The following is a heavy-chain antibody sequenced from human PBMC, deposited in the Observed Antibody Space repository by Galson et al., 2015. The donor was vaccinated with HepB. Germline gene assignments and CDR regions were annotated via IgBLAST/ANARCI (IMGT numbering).Heavy chain of an antibody. J-gene: IGHJ5*01. D-gene: IGHD2/OR15-2a*01. V-gene: IGHV3-48*03. CDR1: GFTFSTYE. CDR2: ITNSGSTK. CDR3: ARDRQNRDWFDS. Sequence: SLRLSCAASGFTFSTYEMNWVRQAPGKGLEWVSYITNSGSTKDYADSVKGRFTISRDNAKYSLYLQMNSLRVEDTAVYYCARDRQNRDWFDSWGQGTLVAVSS.